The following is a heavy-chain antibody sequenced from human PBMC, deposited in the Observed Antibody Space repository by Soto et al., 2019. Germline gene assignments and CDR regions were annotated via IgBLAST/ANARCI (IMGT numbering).Heavy chain of an antibody. CDR3: ARPRSGSSYGHEEVWFDP. CDR1: GGSISSSSYH. D-gene: IGHD5-18*01. V-gene: IGHV4-39*01. Sequence: PSETLSLTCTVSGGSISSSSYHWGWIRQPPGKGLEWIGSIYYSGSTYYNPSLKSRVTISVDTSKNQFSLKLSSVTAADTAVYYCARPRSGSSYGHEEVWFDPWGQGTLVTVSS. J-gene: IGHJ5*02. CDR2: IYYSGST.